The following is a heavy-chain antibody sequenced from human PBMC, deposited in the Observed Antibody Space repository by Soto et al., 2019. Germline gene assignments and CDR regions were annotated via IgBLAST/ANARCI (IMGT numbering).Heavy chain of an antibody. V-gene: IGHV4-34*01. Sequence: SETLSLTCAVYGGSFRGYYCSWIRQPPGKGLEWIGEINHSGSTNYNPSLKSRVTISVDTSKNQFSLKLSSVTAADTAVYYCARAGPRYGSGSYYNVWGQGTLVTVSS. CDR3: ARAGPRYGSGSYYNV. J-gene: IGHJ4*02. CDR2: INHSGST. D-gene: IGHD3-10*01. CDR1: GGSFRGYY.